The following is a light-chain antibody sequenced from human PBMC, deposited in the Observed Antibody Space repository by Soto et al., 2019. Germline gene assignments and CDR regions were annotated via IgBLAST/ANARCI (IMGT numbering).Light chain of an antibody. CDR2: DDN. CDR1: SGSIASNY. V-gene: IGLV6-57*01. J-gene: IGLJ2*01. Sequence: NFMLTQPHSVSASPGKTVTISCTRSSGSIASNYVQWYQQRPGSSPTTVIYDDNQRPSGVPDRFSGSIDSSSNSASLTISGLTTEDEADYYCQSYDSSNPVVFGGGTKLTVL. CDR3: QSYDSSNPVV.